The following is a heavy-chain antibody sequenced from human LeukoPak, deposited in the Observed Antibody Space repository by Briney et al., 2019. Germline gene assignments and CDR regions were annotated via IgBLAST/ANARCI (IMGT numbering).Heavy chain of an antibody. CDR2: ISGSGGST. Sequence: HPGGSLRLPCAASGFTFSSYVMSWVRQAPGKGLEWVSAISGSGGSTYYADSVKGRFTISRDNSKNTLYLQMNSLRAEDTAVYYCAKESYYYGSGSYNYWGQGTLVTVSS. CDR3: AKESYYYGSGSYNY. CDR1: GFTFSSYV. J-gene: IGHJ4*02. D-gene: IGHD3-10*01. V-gene: IGHV3-23*01.